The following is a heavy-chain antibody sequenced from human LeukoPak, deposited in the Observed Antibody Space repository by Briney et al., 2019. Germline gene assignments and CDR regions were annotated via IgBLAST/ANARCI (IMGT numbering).Heavy chain of an antibody. CDR2: MNQDGNYK. V-gene: IGHV3-7*01. Sequence: QSGGSLRLSCAASGFTFSSYWMSWVRQAPGKGLEWVANMNQDGNYKHYVDSVKGRFTISRDNAKNSLFLQMNSLRAEDTAVYYCARRRITMVRGVILNWFDPWGQGTLVTVSS. CDR1: GFTFSSYW. D-gene: IGHD3-10*01. J-gene: IGHJ5*02. CDR3: ARRRITMVRGVILNWFDP.